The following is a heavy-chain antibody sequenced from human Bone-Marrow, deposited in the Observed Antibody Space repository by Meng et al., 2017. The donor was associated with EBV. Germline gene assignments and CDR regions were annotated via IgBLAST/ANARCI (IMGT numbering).Heavy chain of an antibody. Sequence: QVRLVQSGAEVKKPGSSVKVSCKASGGTFSSYAISWVRQAPGQGLEWMGGIIPIFGTANYAQKFQGRVTITADKSTSTAYMELSSLRSEDTAVYYCARDTHDYGDLTFFDYWGQGTLVTVSS. CDR2: IIPIFGTA. V-gene: IGHV1-69*06. CDR3: ARDTHDYGDLTFFDY. J-gene: IGHJ4*02. D-gene: IGHD4-17*01. CDR1: GGTFSSYA.